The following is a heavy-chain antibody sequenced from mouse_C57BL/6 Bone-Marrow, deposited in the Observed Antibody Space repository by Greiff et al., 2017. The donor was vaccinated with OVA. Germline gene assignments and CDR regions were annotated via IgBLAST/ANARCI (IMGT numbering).Heavy chain of an antibody. D-gene: IGHD2-12*01. CDR3: TGGISYEGY. CDR2: IRLKSDNYAT. J-gene: IGHJ2*01. V-gene: IGHV6-3*01. Sequence: DVQLQESGGGLVQPGGSMKLSCVASGFTFSNYWMNWVRQSPEKGLEWVAQIRLKSDNYATHYAESVKGRFTISRDDSKSSVYLQMNNVRAEDTGIYYCTGGISYEGYWGQGTTLTVSS. CDR1: GFTFSNYW.